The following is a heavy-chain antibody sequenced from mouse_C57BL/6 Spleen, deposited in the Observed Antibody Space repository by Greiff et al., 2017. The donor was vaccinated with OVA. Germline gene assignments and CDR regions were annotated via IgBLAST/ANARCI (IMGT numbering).Heavy chain of an antibody. D-gene: IGHD2-14*01. J-gene: IGHJ1*03. V-gene: IGHV5-16*01. Sequence: EVMLVESEGGLVQPGSSMKLSCTASGFTFSDYYMAWVRQVPEKGLEWVANINYDGSSTYYLDSLKSRFIISRDNAKNILYLQMSSLKSEDTATYYCARGGGTSWYFDVWGTGTTVTVSS. CDR2: INYDGSST. CDR1: GFTFSDYY. CDR3: ARGGGTSWYFDV.